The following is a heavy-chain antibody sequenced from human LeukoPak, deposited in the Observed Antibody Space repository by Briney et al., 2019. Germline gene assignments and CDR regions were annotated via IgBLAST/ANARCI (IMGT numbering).Heavy chain of an antibody. CDR2: INPNSGGT. Sequence: GASVKVSCKASGYTFTGYYMHWVRQAPGQGLEWMGWINPNSGGTNYAQKFQGRVTMTRDTSISTAYMELSRLRSDDTAVYYCARGFGGYSYGYRRHWFDPWGQGTLVTVSS. V-gene: IGHV1-2*02. CDR1: GYTFTGYY. D-gene: IGHD5-18*01. J-gene: IGHJ5*02. CDR3: ARGFGGYSYGYRRHWFDP.